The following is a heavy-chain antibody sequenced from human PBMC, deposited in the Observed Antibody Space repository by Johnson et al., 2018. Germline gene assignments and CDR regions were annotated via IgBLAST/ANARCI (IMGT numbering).Heavy chain of an antibody. Sequence: VQLVESGGELVQPGGSLRLSCAASGFTFSSYAMTWVRQAPAKGLEWVSVISNSGDTTYYADSVKGRFTISRDNSKNTLYLQRNSRRADDTAVYYCPKPYLRYCSDGSCCSGAFHIWGQGTVVTVSS. CDR1: GFTFSSYA. CDR2: ISNSGDTT. V-gene: IGHV3-23*04. CDR3: PKPYLRYCSDGSCCSGAFHI. D-gene: IGHD2-15*01. J-gene: IGHJ3*02.